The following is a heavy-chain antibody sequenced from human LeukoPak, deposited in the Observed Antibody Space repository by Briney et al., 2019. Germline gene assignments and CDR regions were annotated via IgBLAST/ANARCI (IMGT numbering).Heavy chain of an antibody. Sequence: GGSLRLSCAASGFTFSSYAMSWVRQAPGKGLEWVSTISGSGDSTYSADSVKGRFTISRDNSKNTLYLQMNSLRAEDTAVYYCAKKVGYSGSWYYFDSWGQGTLVTVSS. CDR3: AKKVGYSGSWYYFDS. D-gene: IGHD6-13*01. V-gene: IGHV3-23*01. J-gene: IGHJ4*02. CDR2: ISGSGDST. CDR1: GFTFSSYA.